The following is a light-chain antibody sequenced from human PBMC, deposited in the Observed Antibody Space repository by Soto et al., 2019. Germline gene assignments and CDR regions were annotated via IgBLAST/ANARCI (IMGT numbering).Light chain of an antibody. CDR2: DAT. J-gene: IGKJ1*01. V-gene: IGKV3-20*01. CDR1: QSVRDDY. Sequence: IVLTQSPGTLTLSPGERATLSFRASQSVRDDYLAWFQQKPGQAPRLLIYDATNRATGIPDRFSGSGSGTDFTLTIDRLEPEDFAVFYCQQYGSSPLTFGQGTKVDI. CDR3: QQYGSSPLT.